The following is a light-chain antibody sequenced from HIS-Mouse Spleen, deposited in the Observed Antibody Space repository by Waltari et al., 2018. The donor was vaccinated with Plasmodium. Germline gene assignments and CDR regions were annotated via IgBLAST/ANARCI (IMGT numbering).Light chain of an antibody. Sequence: DIKMTQSQFSGSASVGKGLTTLVRAGQGISSWLAWYQQKPGKAPKLLIYAASSLQSGVPSRFSGSGSGTDFTLTISSLQPEDFATYYCQQANSFPPGSTFGPGTKVDIK. J-gene: IGKJ3*01. V-gene: IGKV1-12*01. CDR1: QGISSW. CDR3: QQANSFPPGST. CDR2: AAS.